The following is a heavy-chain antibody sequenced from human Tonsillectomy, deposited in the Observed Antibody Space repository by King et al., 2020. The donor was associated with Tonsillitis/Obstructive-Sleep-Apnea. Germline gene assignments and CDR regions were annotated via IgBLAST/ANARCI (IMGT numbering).Heavy chain of an antibody. CDR2: INPNSGGT. J-gene: IGHJ4*02. CDR1: GYTFTGYY. D-gene: IGHD3-22*01. Sequence: QLVQSGAEVKKPGASVKVSCKASGYTFTGYYIHWVRQAPGQGLEWMGWINPNSGGTNYAQKFQGWITMTRDTSISTAYMKLSRLRSDDTAVYYCAREEYYYDSSGLDYWGQGTLVTVSS. CDR3: AREEYYYDSSGLDY. V-gene: IGHV1-2*04.